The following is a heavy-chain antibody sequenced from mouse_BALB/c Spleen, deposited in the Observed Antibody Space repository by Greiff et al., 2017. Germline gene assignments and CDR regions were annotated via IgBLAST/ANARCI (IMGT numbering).Heavy chain of an antibody. Sequence: EVKVVESGGGLVQPGGSRKLSCAASGFTFSSFGMHWVRQAPEKGLEWVAYISSGSSTIYYADTVKGRFTISRDNPKNTLFLQMTSLRSEDTAMYYCARVGLLRYFDYWGQGTTLTVSS. V-gene: IGHV5-17*02. D-gene: IGHD2-3*01. J-gene: IGHJ2*01. CDR2: ISSGSSTI. CDR3: ARVGLLRYFDY. CDR1: GFTFSSFG.